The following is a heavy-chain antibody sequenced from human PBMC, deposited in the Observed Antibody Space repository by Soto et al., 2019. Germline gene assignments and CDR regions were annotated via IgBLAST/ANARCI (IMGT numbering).Heavy chain of an antibody. J-gene: IGHJ4*02. CDR3: SYSSRQGFDY. CDR2: ISYDGSNK. V-gene: IGHV3-30*03. Sequence: QVQLVESGGGVVQPGRSLRLSCAASGFTFSSYGMHWVRQAPGKGLGWVAVISYDGSNKYYADSVKGRFTISRDNSKNTLYLQMNSLRAEDTAVYYCSYSSRQGFDYWGQGTLVTVSS. D-gene: IGHD6-13*01. CDR1: GFTFSSYG.